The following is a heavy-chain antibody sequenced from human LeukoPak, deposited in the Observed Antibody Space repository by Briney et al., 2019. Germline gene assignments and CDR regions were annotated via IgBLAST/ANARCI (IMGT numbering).Heavy chain of an antibody. V-gene: IGHV1-69*04. J-gene: IGHJ4*02. CDR3: ASPSIVGARFVFDY. Sequence: SVKVSCKASGGTFSSYAISWVRQAPGQGLEWMGRIIPILGIANYAQKFQGRVTITADKSTSTAYMELSSLRSEDTAVYYCASPSIVGARFVFDYWGQGTLVTVSS. D-gene: IGHD1-26*01. CDR2: IIPILGIA. CDR1: GGTFSSYA.